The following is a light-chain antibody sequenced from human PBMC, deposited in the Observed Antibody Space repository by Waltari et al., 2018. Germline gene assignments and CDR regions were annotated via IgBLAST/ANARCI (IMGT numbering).Light chain of an antibody. V-gene: IGKV1-39*01. Sequence: DIQMTQSPSSLSASVGVRVTITCRASLSIKDYLNWYQQKPGTAPKLLIHAASSLQSGVPLRFSGGGSGTDFTLTISNLQPEDFATYFCQQSYSNPFTFGPGTKVDIK. CDR1: LSIKDY. J-gene: IGKJ3*01. CDR3: QQSYSNPFT. CDR2: AAS.